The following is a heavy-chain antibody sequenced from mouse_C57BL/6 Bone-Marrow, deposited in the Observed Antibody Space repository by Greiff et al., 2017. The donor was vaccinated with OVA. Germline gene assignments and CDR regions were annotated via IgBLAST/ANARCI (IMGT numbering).Heavy chain of an antibody. D-gene: IGHD1-1*01. CDR2: ISDGGSYT. CDR3: ARDQNYGSTAWFAY. V-gene: IGHV5-4*01. Sequence: EVHLVESGGGLVKPGGSLKLSCAASGFTFSSYAMSWVRQTPEKRLEWVATISDGGSYTYYPDNVKGRFTISRDNAKNNLYLQMSHLKSEDTAMYYCARDQNYGSTAWFAYWGQGTLVTVSA. CDR1: GFTFSSYA. J-gene: IGHJ3*01.